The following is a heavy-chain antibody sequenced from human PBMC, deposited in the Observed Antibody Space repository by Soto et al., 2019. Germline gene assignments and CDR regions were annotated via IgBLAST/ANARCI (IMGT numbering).Heavy chain of an antibody. CDR3: VLVDNYVTPTPQDV. V-gene: IGHV1-18*01. Sequence: QVQLVQSGDEVKKPGASVKVSCKASGYIFVNYGIAWVRQAPRQGLEWMGWISPYTGNTHSASKVQGRLTMTTVTSTSTAYMDLGSLTSADTAVYYCVLVDNYVTPTPQDVWGQGTTVTVSS. CDR2: ISPYTGNT. J-gene: IGHJ6*02. D-gene: IGHD3-16*01. CDR1: GYIFVNYG.